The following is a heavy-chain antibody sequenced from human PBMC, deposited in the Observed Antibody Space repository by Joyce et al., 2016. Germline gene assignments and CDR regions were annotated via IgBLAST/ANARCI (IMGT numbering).Heavy chain of an antibody. J-gene: IGHJ4*02. V-gene: IGHV3-23*01. CDR3: AKDRAPTVTPYSFDY. CDR2: ISGSGITT. D-gene: IGHD4-17*01. CDR1: GFTFSNYV. Sequence: EVQLLESGGGLVQPGGSLRLSCAASGFTFSNYVINWVRQAPGKGLEWVSGISGSGITTYYADSVKGRFTISRDNSRNTLSLQMNSLRVGDTAIYYCAKDRAPTVTPYSFDYWGQGALVTVSS.